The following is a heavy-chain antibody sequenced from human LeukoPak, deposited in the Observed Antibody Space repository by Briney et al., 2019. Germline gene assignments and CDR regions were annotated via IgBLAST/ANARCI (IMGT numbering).Heavy chain of an antibody. CDR3: ARGITVRSGAFDL. J-gene: IGHJ3*01. V-gene: IGHV3-21*01. CDR1: EFTFSVST. Sequence: GGSLRLSCADSEFTFSVSTMNWVRPAPGKGLKWVSSINSNSRSIYYEDSVKRRFTISRDNASNSLYLQMKSLRAEDTAVYYCARGITVRSGAFDLWGQGTMVTVSS. CDR2: INSNSRSI. D-gene: IGHD3-10*01.